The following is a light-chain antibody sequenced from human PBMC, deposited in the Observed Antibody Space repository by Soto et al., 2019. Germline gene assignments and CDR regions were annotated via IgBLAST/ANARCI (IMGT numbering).Light chain of an antibody. CDR3: QTWGTGIRV. J-gene: IGLJ1*01. Sequence: QPVLTQSPSDSASLGASVKLTCTLSSGHSNYAIAWHQQQPEKGPRYLMKVNSDGSHRKGDGIPDRFSGSSSGAQRYLTISSLQSEDQADYYCQTWGTGIRVFGTGTKLTFL. CDR1: SGHSNYA. CDR2: VNSDGSH. V-gene: IGLV4-69*01.